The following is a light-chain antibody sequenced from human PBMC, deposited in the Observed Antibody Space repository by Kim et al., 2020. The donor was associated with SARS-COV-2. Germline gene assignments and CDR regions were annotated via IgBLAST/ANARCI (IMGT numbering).Light chain of an antibody. J-gene: IGLJ2*01. V-gene: IGLV3-9*02. CDR3: QVWDTRTLL. CDR2: MEN. Sequence: VSVSPGETAVIPGGGDIVDRSDHGYQQKPGQAPVPRIYMENKRPSGIPERFSGSDSGNTATLTISGAQVGDEADYYCQVWDTRTLLFGGGTQLTVL. CDR1: IVDRS.